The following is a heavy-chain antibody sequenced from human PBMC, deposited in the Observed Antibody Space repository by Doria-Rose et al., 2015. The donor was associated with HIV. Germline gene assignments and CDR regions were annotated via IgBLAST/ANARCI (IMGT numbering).Heavy chain of an antibody. V-gene: IGHV2-26*01. Sequence: QITLKESGPVLVKPTETLTLTCTVSGVSLSSPGMGVSWIRQPPGKALEWLANMFSDDEISYKPALKGRLTIARGTSNSRVVLTMTDMDPVDTATYYCARIKSSRWYHKYYFDFWGQGTLVIVSA. CDR1: GVSLSSPGMG. D-gene: IGHD6-13*01. CDR3: ARIKSSRWYHKYYFDF. CDR2: MFSDDEI. J-gene: IGHJ4*02.